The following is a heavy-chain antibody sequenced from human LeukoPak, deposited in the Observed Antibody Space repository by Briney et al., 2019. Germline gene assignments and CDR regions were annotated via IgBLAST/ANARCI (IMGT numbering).Heavy chain of an antibody. J-gene: IGHJ4*02. CDR2: IFPSGGEI. V-gene: IGHV3-23*01. D-gene: IGHD5-18*01. Sequence: GGSLRLSCAASGFTFSTFAMIWVRQPPGKGLEWVSSIFPSGGEIHYADSVRGRFTISRDNSKSILSLQMNSLRAEDTAIYYCTTYRQVLLPFESWGQGTLVTVSS. CDR3: TTYRQVLLPFES. CDR1: GFTFSTFA.